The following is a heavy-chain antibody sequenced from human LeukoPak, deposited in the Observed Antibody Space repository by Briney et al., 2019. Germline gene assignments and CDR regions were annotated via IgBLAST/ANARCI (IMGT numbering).Heavy chain of an antibody. Sequence: PGGSLRLSCAASGFTFSSYSMNWVRQAPGKGQEWVSSISSSSSYTYYADSVKGRFTISRDNAKNSLYLQMNSLRAEDTAVYYCARDQTGSSSWYLDYYYYYGMDVWGQGTTVTVSS. CDR1: GFTFSSYS. D-gene: IGHD6-13*01. J-gene: IGHJ6*02. CDR2: ISSSSSYT. CDR3: ARDQTGSSSWYLDYYYYYGMDV. V-gene: IGHV3-21*01.